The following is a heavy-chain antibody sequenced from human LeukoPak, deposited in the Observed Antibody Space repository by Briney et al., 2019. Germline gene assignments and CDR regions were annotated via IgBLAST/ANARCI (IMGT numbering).Heavy chain of an antibody. D-gene: IGHD3-22*01. CDR1: GYTFTSYA. CDR2: INTNTGNP. Sequence: ASVKVSCEASGYTFTSYAMNWVRQAPGQGLEWMGWINTNTGNPTYAQGFTGRFVFSLDTSVSTAYLQISSLKAEDTAVYYCAREGNYYDSSGYYARDAFDIWGQGTMVPVSS. V-gene: IGHV7-4-1*02. CDR3: AREGNYYDSSGYYARDAFDI. J-gene: IGHJ3*02.